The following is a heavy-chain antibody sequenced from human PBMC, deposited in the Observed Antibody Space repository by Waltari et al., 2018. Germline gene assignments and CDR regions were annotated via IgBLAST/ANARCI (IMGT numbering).Heavy chain of an antibody. CDR1: GFTFSTYW. CDR3: ARAANWGFYFDN. V-gene: IGHV3-7*01. CDR2: IKQDGSEK. Sequence: EVQLVESGGGLVQPGGSLRLSCAASGFTFSTYWMSWVRQAPGKGLEWVANIKQDGSEKYYVDSEKGRFTISRDNAKKSLYLQMNSLRAKDTAVYYCARAANWGFYFDNWGQGTLVTVSS. J-gene: IGHJ4*02. D-gene: IGHD7-27*01.